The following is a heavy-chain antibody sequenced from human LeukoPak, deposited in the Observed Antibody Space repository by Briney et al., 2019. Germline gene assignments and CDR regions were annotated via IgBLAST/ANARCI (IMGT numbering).Heavy chain of an antibody. CDR1: GGSISSYY. Sequence: SETLSLTCTVSGGSISSYYWSWIRQPPGKGLEWIGYIYYSGSTNYNPSLKSRVTISVDTSKNQFTLKLSSVTAADTAVYYCARATAPPSLSVWGKGTTVNVSS. CDR3: ARATAPPSLSV. D-gene: IGHD5-18*01. CDR2: IYYSGST. J-gene: IGHJ6*04. V-gene: IGHV4-59*01.